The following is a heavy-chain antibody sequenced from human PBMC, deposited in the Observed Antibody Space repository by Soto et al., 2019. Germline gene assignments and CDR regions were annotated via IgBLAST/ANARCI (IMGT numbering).Heavy chain of an antibody. D-gene: IGHD3-22*01. CDR3: ARDQYYYDSSGFDAFDI. J-gene: IGHJ3*02. V-gene: IGHV3-48*03. Sequence: GGSLRLSCAASGFTFSSYEMNWVRQAPGKGLEWVSYISSSGSTIYYADSVKGRFTISRDNAKNSLYLQMNSLRAEDTAVYYCARDQYYYDSSGFDAFDIWGQGTIVTGSS. CDR2: ISSSGSTI. CDR1: GFTFSSYE.